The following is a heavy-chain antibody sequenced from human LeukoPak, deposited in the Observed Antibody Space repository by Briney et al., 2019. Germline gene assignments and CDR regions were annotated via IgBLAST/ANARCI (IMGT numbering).Heavy chain of an antibody. CDR3: ATGQYCSGNRCYSGTFDI. CDR1: GGSISSYY. V-gene: IGHV4-59*01. Sequence: SETLSLTCTVSGGSISSYYWSWIRQPPGKRLEWIGYINYSGTTNYNPSLKSRVTMSVDTPKNQFSLKLTSVTAADTAVYYCATGQYCSGNRCYSGTFDIWGQGTMVSVSS. CDR2: INYSGTT. J-gene: IGHJ3*02. D-gene: IGHD2-15*01.